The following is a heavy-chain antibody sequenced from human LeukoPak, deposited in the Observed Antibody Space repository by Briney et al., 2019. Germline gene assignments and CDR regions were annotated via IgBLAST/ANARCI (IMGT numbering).Heavy chain of an antibody. D-gene: IGHD3-10*01. CDR1: GGSISSYY. V-gene: IGHV4-4*07. CDR3: ARGSGTYYNPYYYGIDV. Sequence: PSETLSLTCTVSGGSISSYYWSWIRQPAGKGLEWIGRIYTSGNTYYNPSLKSRVTMSVDTPKNQFSLKLSSVTAADTAVYYCARGSGTYYNPYYYGIDVWGQGTTVTVSS. J-gene: IGHJ6*02. CDR2: IYTSGNT.